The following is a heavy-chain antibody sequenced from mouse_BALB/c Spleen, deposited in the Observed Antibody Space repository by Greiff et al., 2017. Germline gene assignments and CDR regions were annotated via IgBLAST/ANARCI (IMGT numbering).Heavy chain of an antibody. CDR2: ISSGGSYT. CDR3: AREDRYYAMDY. V-gene: IGHV5-9-4*01. Sequence: EVQLVESGGGLVKPGGSLKLSCAASGFTFSSYAMSWVRQSPEKRLEWVAEISSGGSYTYYPDTVTGRFTISRDNAKNTLYLEMSSLRSEDTAMYYCAREDRYYAMDYWGQGTSVTVSS. CDR1: GFTFSSYA. D-gene: IGHD2-3*01. J-gene: IGHJ4*01.